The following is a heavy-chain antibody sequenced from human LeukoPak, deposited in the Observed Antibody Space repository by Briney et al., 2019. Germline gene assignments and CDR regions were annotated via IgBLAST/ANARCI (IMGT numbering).Heavy chain of an antibody. CDR1: GVSISSTGYF. CDR2: IFYSGST. Sequence: SETLSLTCTVSGVSISSTGYFWSWIRQHPGKGLEWIGYIFYSGSTNYNPSLKSRVTISVDTSKNQFSLKLSSVTAADTAVYYCAREGIGYDSSGYYYWGQGTLVTVSS. D-gene: IGHD3-22*01. V-gene: IGHV4-31*03. J-gene: IGHJ4*02. CDR3: AREGIGYDSSGYYY.